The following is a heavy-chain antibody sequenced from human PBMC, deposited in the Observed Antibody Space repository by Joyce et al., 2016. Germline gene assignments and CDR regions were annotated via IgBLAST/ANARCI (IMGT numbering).Heavy chain of an antibody. CDR2: INRNDPDT. V-gene: IGHV5-51*01. Sequence: EVQLVQSGGEVKKPGESLKISCKGVGYSFTSYWLGWVGQMPWKGLELMGSINRNDPDTSVSPAFQGQVTLSVDRSIKTALLRWGSLRASDTAIYYCARSAVRGTLSPFFDYWGQGSLVTVSS. CDR1: GYSFTSYW. CDR3: ARSAVRGTLSPFFDY. J-gene: IGHJ4*02. D-gene: IGHD3-16*01.